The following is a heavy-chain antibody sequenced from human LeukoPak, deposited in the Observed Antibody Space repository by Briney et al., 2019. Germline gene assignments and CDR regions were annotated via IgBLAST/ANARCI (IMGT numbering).Heavy chain of an antibody. D-gene: IGHD6-19*01. V-gene: IGHV1-46*01. CDR2: INPSGGST. J-gene: IGHJ4*02. CDR3: ARGLHGYSTGWFDY. Sequence: GASVKVSCKASGYTFTSYYMHWVRQAPGQGLEWMGIINPSGGSTSYAQKFQGRVTMTRDTSISTAYMELSRLRSDDTAAYYCARGLHGYSTGWFDYWGQGTLVTVSS. CDR1: GYTFTSYY.